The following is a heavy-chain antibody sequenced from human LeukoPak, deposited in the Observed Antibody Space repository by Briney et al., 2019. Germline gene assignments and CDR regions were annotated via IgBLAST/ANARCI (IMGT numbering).Heavy chain of an antibody. CDR3: ARYEAVAGVFDC. D-gene: IGHD6-19*01. J-gene: IGHJ4*02. CDR2: ITGSGGSP. CDR1: GFSLTTFG. Sequence: GGSLRLSCAASGFSLTTFGMSWVRQAPGKGLEWVSGITGSGGSPNYADSVRGRCTISRDISKNTLYLQINSLRAEDTAVYYCARYEAVAGVFDCWGQGTLVTVSS. V-gene: IGHV3-23*01.